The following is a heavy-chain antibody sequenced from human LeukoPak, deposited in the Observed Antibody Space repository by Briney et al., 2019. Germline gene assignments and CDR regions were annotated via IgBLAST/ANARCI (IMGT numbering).Heavy chain of an antibody. CDR3: ARVLEGSSGQHWYFDL. CDR1: GGSFSGYY. CDR2: VNHSGST. Sequence: PSEALSLTCAVYGGSFSGYYWSWIRHPPEKGLEWIGEVNHSGSTNYNPSLKSRVTISVDTSKNQFSLRLSCVAAADTAVYYCARVLEGSSGQHWYFDLWGRGTLVTVSS. J-gene: IGHJ2*01. V-gene: IGHV4-34*01. D-gene: IGHD6-19*01.